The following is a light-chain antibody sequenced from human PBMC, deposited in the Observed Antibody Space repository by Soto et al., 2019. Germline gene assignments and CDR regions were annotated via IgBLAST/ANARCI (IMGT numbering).Light chain of an antibody. CDR3: QQYGSSPRT. J-gene: IGKJ1*01. V-gene: IGKV3-20*01. CDR2: GAS. CDR1: QSVSSSY. Sequence: ELVMTPSPATLSVSPGDRVTLSCRASQSVSSSYLAWYQQKPGQAPRLLIYGASSRATGIPDRFSGSGSGTDFTLTISRLEAEDFAVYYCQQYGSSPRTFGQGTKVDIK.